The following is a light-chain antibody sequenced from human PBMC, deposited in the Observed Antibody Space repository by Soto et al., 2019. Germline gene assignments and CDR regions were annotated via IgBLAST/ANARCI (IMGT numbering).Light chain of an antibody. CDR3: QQYNSNSEFS. CDR1: QSIGRW. V-gene: IGKV1-5*03. Sequence: DIQMTQSPSTLSASVGDRVPITCRASQSIGRWLAWYQQKPGKAPKLLIYKASTLESGVPSRFSGSGSGTDFTLTISRLQPDDFATYYCQQYNSNSEFSFGPGTKVDIK. CDR2: KAS. J-gene: IGKJ3*01.